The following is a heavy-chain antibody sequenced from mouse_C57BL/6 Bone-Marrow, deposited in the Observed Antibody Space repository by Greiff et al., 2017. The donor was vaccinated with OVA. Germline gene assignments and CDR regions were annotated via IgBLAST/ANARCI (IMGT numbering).Heavy chain of an antibody. D-gene: IGHD4-1*01. V-gene: IGHV7-1*01. CDR2: SRNKANDYTT. CDR1: GFTFSDFY. Sequence: EVQRVESGGGLVQSGRSLRFSCATSGFTFSDFYMEWVRQAPGKGLEWIAASRNKANDYTTEYSASVKGRFIVSRDTSQSILYLQMNALRAEDTAIYYCARDELGREAMDYWGQGTSVTVSS. J-gene: IGHJ4*01. CDR3: ARDELGREAMDY.